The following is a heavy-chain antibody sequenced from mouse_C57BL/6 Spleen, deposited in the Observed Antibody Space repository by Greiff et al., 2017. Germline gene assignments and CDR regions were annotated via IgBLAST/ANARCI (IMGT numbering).Heavy chain of an antibody. Sequence: EVQLKESGGGLVKPGGSLKLSCAASGFTFSDYGMHWVRQAPEKGLEWVAYISSGSSTIYYADTVKGRFTISRDNAKNTLFLQMTSLRSEDTAMYYCAREGIYDGYYGYAMDYWGQGTSVTVSS. CDR1: GFTFSDYG. J-gene: IGHJ4*01. D-gene: IGHD2-3*01. CDR2: ISSGSSTI. V-gene: IGHV5-17*01. CDR3: AREGIYDGYYGYAMDY.